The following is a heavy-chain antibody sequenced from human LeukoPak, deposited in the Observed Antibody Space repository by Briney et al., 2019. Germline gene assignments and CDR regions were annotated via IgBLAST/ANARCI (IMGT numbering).Heavy chain of an antibody. D-gene: IGHD4-17*01. Sequence: PSETLSLTCTVSGGSISSSSYYWGWIRQPPGKGLEWIGSIYYSGSTYYNPSLKSRVTISVDTSKNQFSLKLSSVTAADTAVYYCARRWTTVTTNYGMDVWGQGTTVTVSS. CDR3: ARRWTTVTTNYGMDV. J-gene: IGHJ6*02. CDR2: IYYSGST. CDR1: GGSISSSSYY. V-gene: IGHV4-39*07.